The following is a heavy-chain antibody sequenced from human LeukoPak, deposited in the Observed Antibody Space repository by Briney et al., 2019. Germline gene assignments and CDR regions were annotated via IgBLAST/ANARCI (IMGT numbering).Heavy chain of an antibody. J-gene: IGHJ4*02. D-gene: IGHD3-10*01. CDR1: GFTFNSYW. CDR2: IDPDGSEK. V-gene: IGHV3-7*01. CDR3: ARIYYFGDNNWRYFDN. Sequence: GGSLRLSCAASGFTFNSYWMSWVRQAPGKGLEWVANIDPDGSEKQYGDSVKGRFTTSRDNAKNSLYLQINSLRAEDTAIYYCARIYYFGDNNWRYFDNWGQGTLVTVSS.